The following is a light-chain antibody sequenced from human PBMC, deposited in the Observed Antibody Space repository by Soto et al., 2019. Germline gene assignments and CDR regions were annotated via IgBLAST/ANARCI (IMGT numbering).Light chain of an antibody. CDR2: QNS. Sequence: SYELTQPPSVSVSPGQTASITCSGDTLGGKYASWYQQKPGQSPILVMCQNSKRPSGIPVRFSGSISGNTATLTIRGTQAMDEADYYCQAWDTNAGYVVFGGGTKLTVL. V-gene: IGLV3-1*01. CDR3: QAWDTNAGYVV. J-gene: IGLJ2*01. CDR1: TLGGKY.